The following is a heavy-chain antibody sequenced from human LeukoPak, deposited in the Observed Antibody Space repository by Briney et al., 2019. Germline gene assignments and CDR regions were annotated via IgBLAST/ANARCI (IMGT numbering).Heavy chain of an antibody. J-gene: IGHJ4*02. CDR2: ISISGSTI. Sequence: GGSLRLSCAASGFTFSDYYMSWIRQAPGKGLEWVSYISISGSTIYYADSVKGRFTTSRDNAKNSLYLQMNSLRAEDTAVYYCASGITMVREIDYWGQGTLVTVSS. V-gene: IGHV3-11*04. CDR1: GFTFSDYY. D-gene: IGHD3-10*01. CDR3: ASGITMVREIDY.